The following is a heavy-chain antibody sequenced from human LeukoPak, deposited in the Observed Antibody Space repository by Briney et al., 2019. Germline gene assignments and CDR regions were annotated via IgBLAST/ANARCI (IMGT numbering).Heavy chain of an antibody. CDR1: GFTFSDYY. D-gene: IGHD3-9*01. CDR3: ARVLPKYFDFLTGFYYYYGMDV. J-gene: IGHJ6*02. CDR2: ISSSGSTI. V-gene: IGHV3-11*04. Sequence: GGSLRLSCAASGFTFSDYYMSWIRQAPGKGLEWVSYISSSGSTIYYADSVKGRFTISRDNAKNSLYLQMNSLRAGDTAVYYCARVLPKYFDFLTGFYYYYGMDVWGQGTTVTVSS.